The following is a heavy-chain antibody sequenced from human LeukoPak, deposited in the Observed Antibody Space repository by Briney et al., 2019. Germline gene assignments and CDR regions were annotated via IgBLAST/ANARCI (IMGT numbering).Heavy chain of an antibody. D-gene: IGHD3-10*01. V-gene: IGHV1-18*01. CDR1: GYTFTSYG. J-gene: IGHJ6*02. CDR2: ISAYNGNT. CDR3: ARDVLLWFGEPYYYYGMDV. Sequence: ASVKVSCKASGYTFTSYGISWVRRAPGQGLEWMGWISAYNGNTNYAQKLQGRVTMTTDTSTSTAYMELRSLRSDDTAVYYCARDVLLWFGEPYYYYGMDVWGQGTTVTVSS.